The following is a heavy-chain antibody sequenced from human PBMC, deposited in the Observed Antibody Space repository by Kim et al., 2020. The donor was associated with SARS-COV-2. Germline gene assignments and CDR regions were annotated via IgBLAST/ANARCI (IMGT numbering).Heavy chain of an antibody. J-gene: IGHJ4*02. D-gene: IGHD5-18*01. CDR3: ARSGYSYGLSLDTLDY. CDR2: TRNKANRYTT. Sequence: GGSLRLSCAASGFTFSDHYMDWVRQAPGKGLEWVGRTRNKANRYTTEYAASVKGRFTISRDDSKNSLYLQMNSLKTEDTDVYYCARSGYSYGLSLDTLDYSGQGTLVTVSS. CDR1: GFTFSDHY. V-gene: IGHV3-72*01.